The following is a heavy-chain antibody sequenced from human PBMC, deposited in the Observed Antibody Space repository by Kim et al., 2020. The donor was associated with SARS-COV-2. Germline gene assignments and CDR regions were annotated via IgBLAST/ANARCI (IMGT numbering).Heavy chain of an antibody. CDR1: GGSISSSSYY. CDR3: ARSGYSSSWYFTLNWFDP. D-gene: IGHD6-13*01. CDR2: IYYSGST. Sequence: SETLSLTCTVSGGSISSSSYYWGWIRQPPGKGLEWIGSIYYSGSTYYNPSLKSRVTISVDTSKNHFSLKLSSVTAADTAVYYCARSGYSSSWYFTLNWFDPWGQGTLVTVSS. J-gene: IGHJ5*02. V-gene: IGHV4-39*02.